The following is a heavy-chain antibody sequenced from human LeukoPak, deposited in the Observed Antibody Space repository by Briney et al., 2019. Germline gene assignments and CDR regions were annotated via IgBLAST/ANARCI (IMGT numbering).Heavy chain of an antibody. J-gene: IGHJ4*02. CDR3: ARDLYSSGWFGY. CDR1: GYIFTNYG. Sequence: ASVKVSCKASGYIFTNYGISWVRQAPGQGLEWMGWISTQNGNTKYVQKFQGRVTMTTDTSTSTAYMKLRSLRSDDTALYYCARDLYSSGWFGYWGQGTLVTVSS. V-gene: IGHV1-18*01. D-gene: IGHD6-19*01. CDR2: ISTQNGNT.